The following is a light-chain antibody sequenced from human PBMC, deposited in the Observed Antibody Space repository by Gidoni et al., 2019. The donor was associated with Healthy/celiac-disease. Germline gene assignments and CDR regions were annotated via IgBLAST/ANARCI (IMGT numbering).Light chain of an antibody. CDR1: QSLLHSNGYNS. CDR2: LGS. Sequence: DLVMTQSPLSLPVTPGEPASISCRSSQSLLHSNGYNSLDWYLQKPGQSPQLLNDLGSNRASGVPDRVSGSGSGTDFTLKISRVEAEDVGVYCCMRALQTQARTFGQGTKVEIK. J-gene: IGKJ1*01. V-gene: IGKV2-28*01. CDR3: MRALQTQART.